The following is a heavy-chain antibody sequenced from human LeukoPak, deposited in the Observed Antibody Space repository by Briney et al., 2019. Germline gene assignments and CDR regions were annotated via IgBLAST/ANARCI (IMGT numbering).Heavy chain of an antibody. CDR1: AFTLSSYA. CDR2: VNSGGDT. CDR3: AKKRRVAAALDY. J-gene: IGHJ4*02. Sequence: GGSLRLSCAASAFTLSSYAMSWVRQAPGKGLEWVSTVNSGGDTHYADSVKGRFTISRDNSKNTLYLQMNSLRAEDTAVYYCAKKRRVAAALDYWGQGTLVTVSS. D-gene: IGHD6-13*01. V-gene: IGHV3-23*01.